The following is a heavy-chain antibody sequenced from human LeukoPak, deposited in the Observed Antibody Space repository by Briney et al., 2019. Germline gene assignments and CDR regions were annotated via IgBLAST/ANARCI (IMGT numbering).Heavy chain of an antibody. CDR2: INPNSGGT. CDR3: ARLAPYGDRAFDY. CDR1: GYTFTGYY. V-gene: IGHV1-2*02. Sequence: GASVKVSCKASGYTFTGYYMHWVRQAPGQGLEWMGWINPNSGGTNYAQKFQGRVTMTRNTSISTAYMELSRLRSDDTAVYYCARLAPYGDRAFDYWGQGTLVTVSS. D-gene: IGHD4-17*01. J-gene: IGHJ4*02.